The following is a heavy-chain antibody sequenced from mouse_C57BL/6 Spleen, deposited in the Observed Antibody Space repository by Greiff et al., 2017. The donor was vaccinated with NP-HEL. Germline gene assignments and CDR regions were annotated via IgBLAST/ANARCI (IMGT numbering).Heavy chain of an antibody. CDR3: ARSDEYYFDY. Sequence: QVQLQQPGAELVRPGSSVTLSCKASGYTFTSYWMHWVKQRPIQGLEWIGNIDPSDSETHYNQKFKDKATLTVDKSSSTAYMQLSSLTSEDSAVYYCARSDEYYFDYWGQGTTLTVSS. CDR2: IDPSDSET. J-gene: IGHJ2*01. CDR1: GYTFTSYW. V-gene: IGHV1-52*01.